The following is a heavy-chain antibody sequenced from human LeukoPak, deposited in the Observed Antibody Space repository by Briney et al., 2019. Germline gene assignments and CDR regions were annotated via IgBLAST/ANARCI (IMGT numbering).Heavy chain of an antibody. CDR2: ISGSGFST. Sequence: PGGSLRLSCAASGFTFSSHAMSWVRQAPGKGLEWVSGISGSGFSTYYADSVKGRFTISRDNSKKSLYLQMNSLRAEDTAVYYCARGYSSSSGWGQGTLVTVSS. V-gene: IGHV3-23*01. D-gene: IGHD6-6*01. CDR1: GFTFSSHA. J-gene: IGHJ4*02. CDR3: ARGYSSSSG.